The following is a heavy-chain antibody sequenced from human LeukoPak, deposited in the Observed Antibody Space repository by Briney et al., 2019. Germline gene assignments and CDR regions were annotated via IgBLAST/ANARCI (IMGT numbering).Heavy chain of an antibody. Sequence: QPGGSLRLSCAASGFTFDDYAMHWVRQAPGKGLEWVSGISWNSGSIGYADSVKGRFTISRDNAKNSLYLQMNSLGAEDTALYYCAKGLYYYGSGSYSPHYYYYGMDVWGQGTTVTVSS. CDR1: GFTFDDYA. D-gene: IGHD3-10*01. CDR3: AKGLYYYGSGSYSPHYYYYGMDV. J-gene: IGHJ6*02. V-gene: IGHV3-9*01. CDR2: ISWNSGSI.